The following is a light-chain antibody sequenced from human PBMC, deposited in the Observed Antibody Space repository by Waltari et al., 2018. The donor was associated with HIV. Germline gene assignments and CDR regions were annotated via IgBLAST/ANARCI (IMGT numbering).Light chain of an antibody. Sequence: QSALTQPRSVSGSPGHSVTISCTGPSSDVRVYNYVPWYQQHPGKAPKLMIYDLSKRPSGVPDRFSGSKSGNTASLTISGLQAEDEADYYCCSYAGSSTFLFGTGTKVTVL. CDR2: DLS. CDR1: SSDVRVYNY. V-gene: IGLV2-11*01. J-gene: IGLJ1*01. CDR3: CSYAGSSTFL.